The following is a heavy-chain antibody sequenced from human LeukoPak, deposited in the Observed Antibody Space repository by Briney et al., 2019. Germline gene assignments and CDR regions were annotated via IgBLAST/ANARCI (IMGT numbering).Heavy chain of an antibody. J-gene: IGHJ4*02. CDR2: IWYDGSNK. D-gene: IGHD5-12*01. CDR3: ASGVVATIGGHFDY. CDR1: GFTFSSYG. Sequence: GGSLRLSCAASGFTFSSYGMHWVRQAPGKGLEWVAVIWYDGSNKYYADSVKGRFTISRDNSKNTLYLQMNSLRAEDTAVYYCASGVVATIGGHFDYWGQGTLVTVSP. V-gene: IGHV3-33*01.